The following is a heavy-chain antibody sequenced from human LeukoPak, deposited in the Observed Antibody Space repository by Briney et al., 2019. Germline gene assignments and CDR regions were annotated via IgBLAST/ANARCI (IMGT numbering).Heavy chain of an antibody. Sequence: PGGSLRLSCAASGFTFSNAWMSWVRQAPGKGLEWVGRIKSITDGGTTGYAAPVKGRFTISRDDSKNTLYLQMNSLKTEDTAVYCCTTRSYCSGGSCRMDFDYWGQGTLVTVSS. V-gene: IGHV3-15*01. D-gene: IGHD2-15*01. CDR1: GFTFSNAW. J-gene: IGHJ4*02. CDR2: IKSITDGGTT. CDR3: TTRSYCSGGSCRMDFDY.